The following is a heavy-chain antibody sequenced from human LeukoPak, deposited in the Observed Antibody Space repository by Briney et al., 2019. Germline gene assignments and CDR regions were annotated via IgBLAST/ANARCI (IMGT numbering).Heavy chain of an antibody. V-gene: IGHV3-21*01. Sequence: PGGSLRLSCVVSGFTFSTFTMNWVRQAPGKGLEWISCISSSSSYIYYADSVKGRFTISRDNAKNSLYLQMNSLRAEDTAVYYRARVWTGQWPPHYYYMDVWGKGTTVTISS. CDR2: ISSSSSYI. D-gene: IGHD6-19*01. CDR3: ARVWTGQWPPHYYYMDV. CDR1: GFTFSTFT. J-gene: IGHJ6*03.